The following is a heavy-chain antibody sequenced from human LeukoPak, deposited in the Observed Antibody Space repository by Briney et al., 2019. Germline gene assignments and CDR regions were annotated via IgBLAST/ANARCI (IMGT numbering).Heavy chain of an antibody. CDR3: ARADRGASGWFDP. CDR2: INHSGST. J-gene: IGHJ5*02. D-gene: IGHD6-19*01. CDR1: GGSFSGYY. Sequence: SETLSLTCAVYGGSFSGYYWSWIRQPPGKGLEWIGEINHSGSTNYNPSLKSRVTISVDTSKNQFPLKLSSVTAADTAVYYCARADRGASGWFDPWGQGTLVTVSS. V-gene: IGHV4-34*01.